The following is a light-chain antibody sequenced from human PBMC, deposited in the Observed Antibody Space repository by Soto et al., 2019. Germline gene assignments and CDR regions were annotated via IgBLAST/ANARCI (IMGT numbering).Light chain of an antibody. J-gene: IGLJ1*01. CDR1: SSDVGGYNY. CDR3: SSYTGSNTYV. V-gene: IGLV2-14*01. Sequence: QSALTQPASVSGSPGQSITISCTGTSSDVGGYNYVSWYQQHPGKAPKLMIYDVSNRPSGVSNRFSGSTSGNTASLTISGLQAEDEADYYCSSYTGSNTYVFGTGTKVTVL. CDR2: DVS.